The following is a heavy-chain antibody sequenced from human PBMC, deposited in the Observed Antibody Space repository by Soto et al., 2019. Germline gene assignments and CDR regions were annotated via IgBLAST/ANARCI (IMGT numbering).Heavy chain of an antibody. D-gene: IGHD6-13*01. V-gene: IGHV5-51*01. CDR1: GYSFTSYW. CDR2: IYPGDSDT. Sequence: GESLKFSCKGSGYSFTSYWIGWVRQMPGKGLEWMGIIYPGDSDTRYSPSFQGQVTISADKSISTAYLQWSSLKASDTAMYYCARQQLVTSDAFDIWGQGTMVTVSS. CDR3: ARQQLVTSDAFDI. J-gene: IGHJ3*02.